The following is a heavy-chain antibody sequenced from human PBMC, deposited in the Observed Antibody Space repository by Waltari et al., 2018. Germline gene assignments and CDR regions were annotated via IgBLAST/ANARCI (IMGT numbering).Heavy chain of an antibody. D-gene: IGHD3-22*01. CDR2: IYYSGGT. V-gene: IGHV4-59*11. J-gene: IGHJ5*02. CDR1: GGSISSHY. CDR3: AREGYYDSSGYYGESWFDP. Sequence: QVQLQESGPGLVKPSETLSLTCTVSGGSISSHYWSWIRQPPGKGLEWIGYIYYSGGTNYNPPLKSRVTISVDTSKNQFSLKLSSVTAADTAVYYCAREGYYDSSGYYGESWFDPWGQGTLVTVSS.